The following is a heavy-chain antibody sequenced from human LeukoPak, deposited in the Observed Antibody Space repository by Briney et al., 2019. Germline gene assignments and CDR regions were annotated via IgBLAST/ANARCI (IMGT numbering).Heavy chain of an antibody. Sequence: SETLSLTCAVSGGSISSGGYSWSWIRQPPGKGLEWIRYIYHSGSTYYNPSLKSRVTISVDRSKNQFSLKLSSVTAADTAVYYCASALPPLRIGYCSGGSCYSSSVGFAFDIWGQGTMVTVSS. CDR2: IYHSGST. V-gene: IGHV4-30-2*01. CDR3: ASALPPLRIGYCSGGSCYSSSVGFAFDI. D-gene: IGHD2-15*01. CDR1: GGSISSGGYS. J-gene: IGHJ3*02.